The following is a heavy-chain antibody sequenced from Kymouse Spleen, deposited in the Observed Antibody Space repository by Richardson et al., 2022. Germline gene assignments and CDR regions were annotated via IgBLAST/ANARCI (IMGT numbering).Heavy chain of an antibody. V-gene: IGHV3-30*18. Sequence: QVQLVESGGGVVQPGRSLRLSCAASGFTFSSYGMHWVRQAPGKGLEWVAVISYDGSNKYYADSVKGRFTISRDNSKNTLYLQMNSLRAEDTAVYYCAKGRYFDWLPHYYYYGMDVWGQGTTVTVSS. CDR3: AKGRYFDWLPHYYYYGMDV. J-gene: IGHJ6*02. CDR1: GFTFSSYG. CDR2: ISYDGSNK. D-gene: IGHD3-9*01.